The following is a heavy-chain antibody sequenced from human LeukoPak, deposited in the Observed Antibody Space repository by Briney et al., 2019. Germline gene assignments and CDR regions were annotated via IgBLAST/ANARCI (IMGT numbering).Heavy chain of an antibody. J-gene: IGHJ4*02. CDR3: ARGPTPAVAGSYYFDY. CDR1: GGSFSGYY. D-gene: IGHD6-19*01. Sequence: SETLSLTCAVYGGSFSGYYWSWIRQPPGKGLEWIGEINHSGSTNYNPSLKSRVTISVDTSKNQFSLKLSSVTAADTAVYYCARGPTPAVAGSYYFDYWGQGTLVTVSS. CDR2: INHSGST. V-gene: IGHV4-34*01.